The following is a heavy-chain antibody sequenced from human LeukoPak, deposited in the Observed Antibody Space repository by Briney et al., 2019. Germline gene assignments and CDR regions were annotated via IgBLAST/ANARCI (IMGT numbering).Heavy chain of an antibody. CDR3: AAREYYDSSGYYYVSPIFDP. V-gene: IGHV3-21*01. CDR1: GFTFSSYS. D-gene: IGHD3-22*01. Sequence: PGGSLRLSCAASGFTFSSYSTNWVRQAPGKGLEWVSSISSSSSYIYYADSVKGRFTISRDNAKNSLYLQMNSLRAEDTAVYYCAAREYYDSSGYYYVSPIFDPWGQGTLVTVSS. CDR2: ISSSSSYI. J-gene: IGHJ5*02.